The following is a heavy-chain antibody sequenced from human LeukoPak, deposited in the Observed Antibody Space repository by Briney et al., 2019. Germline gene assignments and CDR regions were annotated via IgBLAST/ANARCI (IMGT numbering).Heavy chain of an antibody. CDR1: GFTFSSYS. V-gene: IGHV3-48*01. CDR2: ISSSSSTI. D-gene: IGHD6-19*01. J-gene: IGHJ4*02. Sequence: GGSLRLSCAASGFTFSSYSMNWVRQAPGKGLEWVSYISSSSSTIYYADSVKGRFTISRDNAKNSLYLQMNSLRAEDTAVYYCARVWSSGWPDPKANFVYWGQGTLVTVSS. CDR3: ARVWSSGWPDPKANFVY.